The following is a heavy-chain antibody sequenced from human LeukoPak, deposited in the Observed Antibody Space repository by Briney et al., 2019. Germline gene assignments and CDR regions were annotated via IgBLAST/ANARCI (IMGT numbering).Heavy chain of an antibody. CDR1: GGSITSSTYY. Sequence: PSETLSLTCSVSGGSITSSTYYWNCIRQPPGEGLEWIGSIFYTGNTYYNPSLKSRATISVDTSRTHFSLRLTSVTAADTAVYYCGRRLSTQYYMDVWGKGATVTVSS. J-gene: IGHJ6*03. CDR2: IFYTGNT. V-gene: IGHV4-39*02. CDR3: GRRLSTQYYMDV.